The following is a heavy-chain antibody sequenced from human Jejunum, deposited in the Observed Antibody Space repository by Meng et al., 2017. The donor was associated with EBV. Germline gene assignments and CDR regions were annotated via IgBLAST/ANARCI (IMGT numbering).Heavy chain of an antibody. J-gene: IGHJ4*02. Sequence: RQLQESGPGLVKPSETLSLTCTVSGGSISSSIYCWGWIRQPPGKGLEWIGSICFSDYTYHNPSLKSRVAISADTSKNQFSLSLTSVTAADTAVYYCAMGPDYAKSGYWGQGTLVTVSS. CDR3: AMGPDYAKSGY. D-gene: IGHD4-17*01. CDR1: GGSISSSIYC. V-gene: IGHV4-39*01. CDR2: ICFSDYT.